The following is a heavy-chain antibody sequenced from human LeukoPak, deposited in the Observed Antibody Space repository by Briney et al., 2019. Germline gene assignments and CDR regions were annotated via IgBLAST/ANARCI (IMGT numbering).Heavy chain of an antibody. V-gene: IGHV4-61*01. CDR1: GDSVSSDSYY. Sequence: SETLSLTCTVSGDSVSSDSYYWSWIRQPPGKGLEWIGYIYYSGSTNYNPSLKSRVTISVDTSKNQFSLKLSSVTAADTAVYYCARGDYGDYGDAFDIWGQGTMVTVCS. D-gene: IGHD4-17*01. CDR3: ARGDYGDYGDAFDI. CDR2: IYYSGST. J-gene: IGHJ3*02.